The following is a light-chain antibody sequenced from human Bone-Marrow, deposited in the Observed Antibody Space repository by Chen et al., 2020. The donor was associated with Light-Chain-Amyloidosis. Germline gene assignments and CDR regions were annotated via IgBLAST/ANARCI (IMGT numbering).Light chain of an antibody. J-gene: IGLJ3*02. CDR3: ATWDDSMSGWV. Sequence: QSVLTQPPSESGAPGQRVTISCSGSSSNIENNYVSWYQHVPGTAPKLLIYRDNQRPSAGPGRFAGSKSGTSASLAISGRRSEDEADYYCATWDDSMSGWVFGGGTKVTVL. CDR2: RDN. CDR1: SSNIENNY. V-gene: IGLV1-47*01.